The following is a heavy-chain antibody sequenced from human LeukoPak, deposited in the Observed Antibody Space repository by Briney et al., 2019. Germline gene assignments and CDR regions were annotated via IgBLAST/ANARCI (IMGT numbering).Heavy chain of an antibody. Sequence: GASVKVSCKASGYTFTGYYMHWVRQAPGQGLEWMGWINPSSGGTNYAQKFQGRVTMTRDASISTAYMELSRLRSDDTAVYYCARAPPGRWLLPDWGQGTLVTVSS. CDR3: ARAPPGRWLLPD. V-gene: IGHV1-2*02. CDR2: INPSSGGT. D-gene: IGHD5-12*01. J-gene: IGHJ4*02. CDR1: GYTFTGYY.